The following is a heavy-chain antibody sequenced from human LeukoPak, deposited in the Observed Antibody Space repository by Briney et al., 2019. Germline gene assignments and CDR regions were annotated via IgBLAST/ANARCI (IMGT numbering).Heavy chain of an antibody. J-gene: IGHJ5*02. Sequence: SQTLSLTCTVSGGSISSGGYYWSWIRQHPGKGLEWIGYIYYSGSTYYNPSLKSRVTISVDTSKNQFSLKLSSVTAADTAVYYCARESASDYGDHANWFDPWGQGTLVTVSS. D-gene: IGHD4-17*01. CDR1: GGSISSGGYY. V-gene: IGHV4-31*03. CDR2: IYYSGST. CDR3: ARESASDYGDHANWFDP.